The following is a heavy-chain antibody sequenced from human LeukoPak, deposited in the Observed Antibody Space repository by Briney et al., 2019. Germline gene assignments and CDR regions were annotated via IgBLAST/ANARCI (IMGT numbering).Heavy chain of an antibody. J-gene: IGHJ4*02. CDR1: GFPFGTYA. D-gene: IGHD3-10*01. V-gene: IGHV3-23*01. Sequence: GGSLRLSRAASGFPFGTYAMNWVRQAPGKGLEWVSSISGTAYGIYYADSVRGRFSISRDNANSTLYLQMTSLRAEDTAVYYCAKQSTYFGSGSYNTPSFFFDYWGQGALVTVSS. CDR3: AKQSTYFGSGSYNTPSFFFDY. CDR2: ISGTAYGI.